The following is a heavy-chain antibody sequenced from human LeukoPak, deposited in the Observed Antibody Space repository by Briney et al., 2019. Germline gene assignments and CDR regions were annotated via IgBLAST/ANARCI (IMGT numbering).Heavy chain of an antibody. D-gene: IGHD1/OR15-1a*01. J-gene: IGHJ4*02. CDR1: GGSFSGYY. Sequence: SETLSLTCAVYGGSFSGYYWGWIRQPPGKGLEWIGTHSHSGSAYYNPSLRSRITMSLDTSENQLSLKLYSVAAADTAIYYCARYQTGTMFAVWGQGTLVTISS. CDR2: HSHSGSA. V-gene: IGHV4-34*10. CDR3: ARYQTGTMFAV.